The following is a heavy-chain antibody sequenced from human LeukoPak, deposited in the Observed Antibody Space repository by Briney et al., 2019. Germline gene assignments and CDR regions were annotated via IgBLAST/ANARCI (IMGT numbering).Heavy chain of an antibody. CDR2: IIPIFGTT. D-gene: IGHD5-12*01. CDR3: ARGDSGYDYGFDN. J-gene: IGHJ4*02. V-gene: IGHV1-69*05. CDR1: GGTYSSHA. Sequence: SVTDSCKASGGTYSSHAISWVRQAPGQGRAWVGGIIPIFGTTNYAQKFQGRVTITTDESTSTGYMELRSLRSDDTAVYYCARGDSGYDYGFDNWGQGTLVTVSS.